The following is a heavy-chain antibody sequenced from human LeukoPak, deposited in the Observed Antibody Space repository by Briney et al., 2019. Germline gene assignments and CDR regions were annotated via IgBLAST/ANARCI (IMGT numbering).Heavy chain of an antibody. D-gene: IGHD4-17*01. J-gene: IGHJ4*02. CDR3: ARAGYGDPHFDF. Sequence: GGSLRLSCAASGFTFSNYIMNWVRQAPGKGLELVSSISTGNRHIYYAASVKGRFTISRDDAKNSLYLHMNSLRAEDTAAYYCARAGYGDPHFDFWGQGTLVTVSS. V-gene: IGHV3-21*01. CDR2: ISTGNRHI. CDR1: GFTFSNYI.